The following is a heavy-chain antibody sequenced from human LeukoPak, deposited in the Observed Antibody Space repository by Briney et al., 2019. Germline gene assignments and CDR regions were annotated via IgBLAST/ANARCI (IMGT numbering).Heavy chain of an antibody. CDR2: INPKSGDT. V-gene: IGHV1-2*02. Sequence: ASVRVSCKAYGYTFSDYYMHWWRQAPGQRLEWLGWINPKSGDTNFAQNFQGRVTMTRDTSISTAYMELSSLTSDDRAVYCCARGPNTGAFDAWGQGTLVTVSS. J-gene: IGHJ4*02. CDR3: ARGPNTGAFDA. D-gene: IGHD7-27*01. CDR1: GYTFSDYY.